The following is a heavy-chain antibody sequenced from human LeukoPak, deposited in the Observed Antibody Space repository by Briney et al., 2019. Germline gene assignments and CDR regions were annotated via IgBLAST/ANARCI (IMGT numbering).Heavy chain of an antibody. D-gene: IGHD1-14*01. CDR3: ARDRRLHN. J-gene: IGHJ4*02. V-gene: IGHV3-21*01. Sequence: PGGSLRLSCAASGFTFSSYSMNWVRQAPGKGLEWVSSISSSSSYIYYADSVKGRFTISRDNAKNSLALQMNSLRVEDTAAYYCARDRRLHNWGQGTLVTVSS. CDR2: ISSSSSYI. CDR1: GFTFSSYS.